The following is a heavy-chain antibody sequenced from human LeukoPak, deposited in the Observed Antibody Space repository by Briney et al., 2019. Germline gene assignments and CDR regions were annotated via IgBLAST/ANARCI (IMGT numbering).Heavy chain of an antibody. CDR1: GFTFSSYA. V-gene: IGHV3-23*01. Sequence: PGGSLRLSCAASGFTFSSYAMSWVRQAPGKGLEWVSAISGSGDSTYYADSVKGRFTISRDNSKNTLYLQMNSLRAEDTAVYYCASPTYSSSWTPDYWGQGTLVTVSS. J-gene: IGHJ4*02. CDR2: ISGSGDST. CDR3: ASPTYSSSWTPDY. D-gene: IGHD6-13*01.